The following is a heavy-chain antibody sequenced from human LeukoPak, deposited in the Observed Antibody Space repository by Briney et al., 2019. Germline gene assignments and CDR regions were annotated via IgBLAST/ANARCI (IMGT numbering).Heavy chain of an antibody. Sequence: KPGGSLRLSCAASGFTLSNAWMSWVRQARGKGLEWVGRIKSKTDGGTTDYAAPVKGRFTISRDDSKNTLYLQMNSLKTEDTAVYYCTTPDIVVVPAAVDYWGQGTLVTVSS. CDR2: IKSKTDGGTT. CDR3: TTPDIVVVPAAVDY. CDR1: GFTLSNAW. J-gene: IGHJ4*02. V-gene: IGHV3-15*01. D-gene: IGHD2-2*01.